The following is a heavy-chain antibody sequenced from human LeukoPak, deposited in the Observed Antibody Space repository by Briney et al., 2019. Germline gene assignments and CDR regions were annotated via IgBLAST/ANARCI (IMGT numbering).Heavy chain of an antibody. CDR2: ISYDGRHI. V-gene: IGHV3-30*18. Sequence: GGSLRLSCAASGFIFSTYDIHWVRQAPGKGLEWVAGISYDGRHIYYAESVKGRFTISRDNSKNTLYLQVNSLGPEDTAVYYCANGRFAETAEFDYWGQGTLVTVSS. J-gene: IGHJ4*02. D-gene: IGHD2-21*02. CDR3: ANGRFAETAEFDY. CDR1: GFIFSTYD.